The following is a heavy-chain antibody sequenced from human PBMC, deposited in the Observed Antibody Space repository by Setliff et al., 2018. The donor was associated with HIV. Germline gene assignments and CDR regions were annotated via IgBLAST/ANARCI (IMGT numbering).Heavy chain of an antibody. CDR3: ARHSPNVGVRGDAFDI. J-gene: IGHJ3*02. CDR2: IFYRGAT. D-gene: IGHD2-8*01. V-gene: IGHV4-59*08. Sequence: SETLSLTCTVSGGXISSXXLXWXRQFPGRGLEWFGFIFYRGATNYNPSRKSRVTISLDTSRTPFSLRLSSVAAADTAVYYCARHSPNVGVRGDAFDIWGQGTVVTVSS. CDR1: GGXISSXX.